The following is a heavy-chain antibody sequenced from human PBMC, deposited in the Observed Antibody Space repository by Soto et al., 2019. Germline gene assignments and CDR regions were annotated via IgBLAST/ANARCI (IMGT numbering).Heavy chain of an antibody. CDR1: GGSISSYY. V-gene: IGHV4-59*01. CDR3: ARDTEGKNWFDP. Sequence: SETLSLTCTVSGGSISSYYWSWMRQPPGKGLEWIGYIYYSGSTNYNPSLKSRVTISVDTSKNQFSLKLSSVTAADTAVYYCARDTEGKNWFDPWGQGTLVTVSS. J-gene: IGHJ5*02. CDR2: IYYSGST.